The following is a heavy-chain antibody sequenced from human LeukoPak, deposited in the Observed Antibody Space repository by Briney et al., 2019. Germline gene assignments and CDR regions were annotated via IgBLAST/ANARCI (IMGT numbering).Heavy chain of an antibody. J-gene: IGHJ6*02. V-gene: IGHV3-7*03. D-gene: IGHD2-8*01. Sequence: GGSLRLSCEGSAFIFSGHWMNWVRQTPGKGLEWVASIKEDGSERQYVDSVKGRFSISRDNTKGSLFLQLNSLRAEDTAVYYCARDGGSPNDYYGMDVWGQGTTVTVSS. CDR1: AFIFSGHW. CDR2: IKEDGSER. CDR3: ARDGGSPNDYYGMDV.